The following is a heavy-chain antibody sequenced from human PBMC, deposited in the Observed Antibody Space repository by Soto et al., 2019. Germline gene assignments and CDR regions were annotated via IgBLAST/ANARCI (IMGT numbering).Heavy chain of an antibody. Sequence: ASVKVSCKASGYTFTSYTMHWVRQAPGQGLEWMGWINAGNGNTKYSQKFQGRVTLARDTSASIAYMELSSLTSEDMAVYYCARAGQSCGGDCSATDIDTWGQGNLLTISS. CDR1: GYTFTSYT. CDR2: INAGNGNT. CDR3: ARAGQSCGGDCSATDIDT. D-gene: IGHD2-21*02. V-gene: IGHV1-3*01. J-gene: IGHJ5*02.